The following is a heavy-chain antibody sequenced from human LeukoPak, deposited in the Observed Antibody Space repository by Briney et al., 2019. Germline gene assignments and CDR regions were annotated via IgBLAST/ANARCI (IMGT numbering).Heavy chain of an antibody. Sequence: GESLKISCKDSGYRFSSYWIAWVRQMPGKGLEYIGIIYPGDSDIRYSPSFQGQVTISADKSISTAYLQWSSLKASDTAMYYCARQEYCSGGRCYTWFDPWGQGTLVTVSS. D-gene: IGHD2-15*01. CDR2: IYPGDSDI. J-gene: IGHJ5*02. V-gene: IGHV5-51*01. CDR1: GYRFSSYW. CDR3: ARQEYCSGGRCYTWFDP.